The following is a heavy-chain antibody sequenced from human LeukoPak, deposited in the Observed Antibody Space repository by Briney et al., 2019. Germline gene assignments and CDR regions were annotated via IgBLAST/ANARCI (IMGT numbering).Heavy chain of an antibody. V-gene: IGHV4-39*07. CDR1: GGSINNFY. D-gene: IGHD3-22*01. J-gene: IGHJ3*02. Sequence: KSSETLSLTCTVSGGSINNFYWTWIRHRPGKGLEWIGSIYYSGSTYYNPSLKSRVTISVDTSKNQFSLKLSSVTAADTAVYYCARGDTMIVVPQQNDAFDIWGQGTMVTVSS. CDR3: ARGDTMIVVPQQNDAFDI. CDR2: IYYSGST.